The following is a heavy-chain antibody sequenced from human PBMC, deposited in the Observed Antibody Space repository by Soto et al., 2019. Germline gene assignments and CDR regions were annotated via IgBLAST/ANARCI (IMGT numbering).Heavy chain of an antibody. CDR1: GGSISSGGYY. CDR2: IYYSGST. J-gene: IGHJ5*02. D-gene: IGHD6-13*01. Sequence: SETLSLTCTVSGGSISSGGYYWSWIRQHPGKGLEWIGYIYYSGSTYYNPSLKSRVTISVDTSKNQFSLKLSSVTAADTAVYYCARDADIAAAGGFDPWGQGTLVTVS. CDR3: ARDADIAAAGGFDP. V-gene: IGHV4-31*03.